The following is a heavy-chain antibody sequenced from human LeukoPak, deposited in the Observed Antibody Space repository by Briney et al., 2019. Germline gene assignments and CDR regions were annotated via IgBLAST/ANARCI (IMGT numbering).Heavy chain of an antibody. D-gene: IGHD6-13*01. CDR3: GKPPGSAADRGYFHH. CDR1: GFTFSTYA. Sequence: GGSLRLSCTASGFTFSTYAMSWVRQAPGKGLEWVSTISGGGGGTFYADSVKGRFTISRDNSKNTVHLQMNSLRAEDTAIYYCGKPPGSAADRGYFHHWGQGTLVTVSS. CDR2: ISGGGGGT. V-gene: IGHV3-23*01. J-gene: IGHJ1*01.